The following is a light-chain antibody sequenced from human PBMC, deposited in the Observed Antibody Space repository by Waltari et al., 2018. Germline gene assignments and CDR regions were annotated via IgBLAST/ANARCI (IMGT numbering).Light chain of an antibody. CDR3: ISYTTSDTMI. Sequence: QSALTQPASVSGSPGQSITISCTGNSRDVGAYNYVPWYQQPPGKVPKLIIYDVSHRPSGVSFRFSGSKSDNTASLTISGLQAEDEADYYCISYTTSDTMIFGGGTKLTVL. V-gene: IGLV2-14*03. CDR2: DVS. J-gene: IGLJ2*01. CDR1: SRDVGAYNY.